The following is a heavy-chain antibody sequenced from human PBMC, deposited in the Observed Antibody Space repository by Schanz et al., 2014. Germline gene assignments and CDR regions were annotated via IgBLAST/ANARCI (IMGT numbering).Heavy chain of an antibody. CDR3: ARARYTGYDCSGY. D-gene: IGHD5-12*01. J-gene: IGHJ4*02. CDR1: GYSFTEYF. V-gene: IGHV1-2*02. Sequence: QVQLVQSGPAVKKPGASMKVSCLASGYSFTEYFLHWVRQAPGQGLGWMGWINPNSGETNYEQKFKGRVTLTSDTSISTAFMELSGLTSDDTATYFCARARYTGYDCSGYWGQGTLLIVSS. CDR2: INPNSGET.